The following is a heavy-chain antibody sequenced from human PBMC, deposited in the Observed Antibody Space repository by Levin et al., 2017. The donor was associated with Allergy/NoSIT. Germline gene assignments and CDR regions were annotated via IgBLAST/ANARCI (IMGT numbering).Heavy chain of an antibody. V-gene: IGHV1-58*01. CDR2: IAVGSGNT. J-gene: IGHJ6*02. CDR1: GFTFSNSA. Sequence: PGGSLRLSCKASGFTFSNSAVHWVRQARGQRLEWVGWIAVGSGNTNYARRFHERVTMTRDMSTSTAYMELSSLRTEDTAVYYCAAGDCSSTACRYFYYYQMDVWGQGSTVTVSS. D-gene: IGHD2-2*01. CDR3: AAGDCSSTACRYFYYYQMDV.